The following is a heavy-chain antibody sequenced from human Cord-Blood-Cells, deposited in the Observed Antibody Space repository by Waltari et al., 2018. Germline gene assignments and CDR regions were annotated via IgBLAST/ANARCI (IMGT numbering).Heavy chain of an antibody. CDR3: ARVDSSGYYYFAFDI. J-gene: IGHJ3*02. Sequence: QLQLQESGPGLVKPSETLSLTCTVSGGSISSSSYYWGWIRPPPGKGLEWIGSIHYSGSTYYNPSLKVRVTISVDTSKNQFSLKLSSVTAADTALYYCARVDSSGYYYFAFDIWGQGTMVTVSS. V-gene: IGHV4-39*01. CDR2: IHYSGST. CDR1: GGSISSSSYY. D-gene: IGHD3-22*01.